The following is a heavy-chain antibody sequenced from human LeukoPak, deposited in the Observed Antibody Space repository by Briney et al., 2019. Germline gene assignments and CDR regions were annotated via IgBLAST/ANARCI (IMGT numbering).Heavy chain of an antibody. D-gene: IGHD3-16*01. V-gene: IGHV3-74*01. Sequence: GGSLRLSCAASGFSFSRYWMHWVRQAPAKGLVWVSRINSDGSDTIYGDSVKGRFTISRDNAKNTLYLQLTSLRAEDTAVYYWARGGGGHAFDIWGQGTFVTVSS. J-gene: IGHJ3*02. CDR3: ARGGGGHAFDI. CDR1: GFSFSRYW. CDR2: INSDGSDT.